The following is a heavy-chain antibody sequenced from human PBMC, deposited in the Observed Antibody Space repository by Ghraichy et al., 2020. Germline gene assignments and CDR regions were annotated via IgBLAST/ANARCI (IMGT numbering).Heavy chain of an antibody. J-gene: IGHJ4*02. V-gene: IGHV3-21*01. D-gene: IGHD3-10*01. CDR3: VRADGSGSFYY. CDR2: ISSDSFYI. Sequence: GVLNISCATSGFNLGVYTMNWLRWAPSKGLEWVASISSDSFYIYYADSVRGRFTISRDNAMKSIYLQMNSLRVEDTAMYFCVRADGSGSFYYWGQGTLVTVSS. CDR1: GFNLGVYT.